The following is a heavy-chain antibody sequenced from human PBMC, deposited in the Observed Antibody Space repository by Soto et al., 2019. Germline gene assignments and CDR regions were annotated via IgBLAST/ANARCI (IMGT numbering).Heavy chain of an antibody. D-gene: IGHD2-15*01. CDR1: GFTFSSYA. V-gene: IGHV3-23*01. Sequence: GSLVLSCAASGFTFSSYAMGWVRQGPGKGLEWVAVVSIGGSTHYADSVRGRFTISRDNSKNTLSLQMNSLTAEDTAVYFCAKRRGAGGHFDYWGQGALVTVYS. CDR2: VSIGGST. CDR3: AKRRGAGGHFDY. J-gene: IGHJ4*02.